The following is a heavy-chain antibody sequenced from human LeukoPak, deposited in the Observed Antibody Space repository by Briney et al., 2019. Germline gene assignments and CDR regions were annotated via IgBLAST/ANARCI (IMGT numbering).Heavy chain of an antibody. CDR2: ISAYNGNT. CDR3: ARDDGSGTQLDY. Sequence: ASVKVFRKASGYTFTSYGISWVRQAPGQGLEWMGWISAYNGNTNYAQKLQGRVTMTTDTSTSTAYMELRSLRSDDTAVYYCARDDGSGTQLDYWGQGTLVTVSS. V-gene: IGHV1-18*04. D-gene: IGHD3-10*01. J-gene: IGHJ4*02. CDR1: GYTFTSYG.